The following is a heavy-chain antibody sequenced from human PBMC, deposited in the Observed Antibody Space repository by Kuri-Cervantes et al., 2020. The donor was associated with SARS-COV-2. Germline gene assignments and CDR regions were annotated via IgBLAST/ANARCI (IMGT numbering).Heavy chain of an antibody. CDR2: FDPEDGET. CDR1: GYTLTELS. CDR3: ARERCMLYGYRCSYFDY. Sequence: ASVKVSCRVSGYTLTELSMHWVRQAPGKGLEWMGGFDPEDGETIYAQKFQGRVTMTEDTSTDTAYMELSSLRSEDTAVYYCARERCMLYGYRCSYFDYWGQGTLVTVSS. V-gene: IGHV1-24*01. J-gene: IGHJ4*02. D-gene: IGHD2-8*01.